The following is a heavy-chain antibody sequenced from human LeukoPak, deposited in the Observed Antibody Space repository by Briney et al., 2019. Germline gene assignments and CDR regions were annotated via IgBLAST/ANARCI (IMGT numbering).Heavy chain of an antibody. CDR1: GFTFSSYS. CDR3: ARAVIGYYETLVAFDY. D-gene: IGHD3-22*01. CDR2: ISSSSSYI. V-gene: IGHV3-21*01. J-gene: IGHJ4*02. Sequence: PGGSLRLSCAASGFTFSSYSMNWVRQAPGKGLEWVSSISSSSSYIYYADSVKGRFTISRDNAKNSLYLQMNSLRAEDTAVYYCARAVIGYYETLVAFDYWGQGTLVTVSS.